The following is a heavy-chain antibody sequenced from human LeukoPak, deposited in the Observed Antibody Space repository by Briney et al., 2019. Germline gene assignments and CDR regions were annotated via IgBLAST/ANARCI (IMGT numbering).Heavy chain of an antibody. Sequence: PGGSLKLSCAASGFTFSSYAMSWVRQAPGKGLEWVSAISGSGGSTYYADSVKGRFTISRDNSKNTLYLQMNSLRAEDTAVYYCAKDTAVAELFLVDYWGQGTLVTVSS. D-gene: IGHD6-19*01. V-gene: IGHV3-23*01. CDR3: AKDTAVAELFLVDY. CDR1: GFTFSSYA. J-gene: IGHJ4*02. CDR2: ISGSGGST.